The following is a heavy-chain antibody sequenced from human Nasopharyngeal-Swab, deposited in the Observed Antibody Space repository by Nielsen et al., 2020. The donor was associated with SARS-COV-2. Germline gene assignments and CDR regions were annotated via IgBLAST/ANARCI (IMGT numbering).Heavy chain of an antibody. J-gene: IGHJ6*02. Sequence: GESLNISCAASGFTFSSCWMNWVRQAPGKGLVWVSRINSDGSSTSYANSVKGLFTISRDNAKNTLYLQMNSLRAEDTVVYYCARGYDSYPYYYGMDVWGQGTTVTFSS. V-gene: IGHV3-74*01. CDR1: GFTFSSCW. CDR3: ARGYDSYPYYYGMDV. CDR2: INSDGSST. D-gene: IGHD3-22*01.